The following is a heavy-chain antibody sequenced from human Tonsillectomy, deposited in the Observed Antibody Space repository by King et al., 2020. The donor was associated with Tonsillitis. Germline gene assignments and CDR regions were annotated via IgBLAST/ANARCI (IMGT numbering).Heavy chain of an antibody. Sequence: VQLQQWGAGLLKPSETLSLTCTVYGGSFSGYYWSWIRQPPGKGLEWIGEINHSGSTNYNSSLKSRVTISVDTSKNQFSLKLNSVTAADTAVYHCARAIKAIVWFGETCHNWFDFWAQGTLVTVSS. D-gene: IGHD3-10*01. V-gene: IGHV4-34*01. J-gene: IGHJ5*01. CDR3: ARAIKAIVWFGETCHNWFDF. CDR1: GGSFSGYY. CDR2: INHSGST.